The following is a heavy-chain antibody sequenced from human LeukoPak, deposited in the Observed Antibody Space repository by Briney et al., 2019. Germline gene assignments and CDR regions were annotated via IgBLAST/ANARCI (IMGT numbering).Heavy chain of an antibody. CDR2: ISSSSSTI. V-gene: IGHV3-48*04. CDR1: GFTFSSYS. Sequence: GGSLRLSCSASGFTFSSYSMNWVRQAPGKGLEWVSYISSSSSTIYYADSVKGRFTISRDNAKNSLYLQMNSLRAEDTAVYYCASQYGDYEDYWGQGTLVTVSS. D-gene: IGHD4-17*01. J-gene: IGHJ4*02. CDR3: ASQYGDYEDY.